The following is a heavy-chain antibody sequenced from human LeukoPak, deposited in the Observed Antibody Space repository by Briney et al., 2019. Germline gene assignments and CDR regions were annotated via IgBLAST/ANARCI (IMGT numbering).Heavy chain of an antibody. J-gene: IGHJ4*02. CDR3: ARDLDYYDSSGYYDY. Sequence: SVKVSCKASGGTFSSYAIGWVRQAPGQGLEWMGRIIPILGIANYAQKFQGRVTITADKSTSTAYMELSSLRSEDTAVYYCARDLDYYDSSGYYDYWGQGTLVTVSS. V-gene: IGHV1-69*04. D-gene: IGHD3-22*01. CDR2: IIPILGIA. CDR1: GGTFSSYA.